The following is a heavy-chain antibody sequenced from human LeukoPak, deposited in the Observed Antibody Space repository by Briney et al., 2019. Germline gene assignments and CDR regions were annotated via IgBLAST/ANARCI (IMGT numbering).Heavy chain of an antibody. J-gene: IGHJ4*02. CDR3: ANGRWLQSSGVGF. CDR1: GFTFISYV. Sequence: GGSLRLSCAASGFTFISYVMSWVRQAPGKGLEWVSSVSGTGLGTYYANSVKGRFTISRDNSNNMVYLQMTSLGAEDTALYYCANGRWLQSSGVGFWGQGTLVAVSS. CDR2: VSGTGLGT. V-gene: IGHV3-23*01. D-gene: IGHD5-24*01.